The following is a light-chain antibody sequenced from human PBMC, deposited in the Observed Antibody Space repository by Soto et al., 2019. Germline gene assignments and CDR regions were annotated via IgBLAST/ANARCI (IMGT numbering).Light chain of an antibody. CDR3: QQFDSSLPWT. V-gene: IGKV3-20*01. CDR1: QSVSSSF. CDR2: GAS. Sequence: EVVLTQSPGTLSLSPGERATLSCRASQSVSSSFLAWYQQKPGQAPRLLIYGASSRATGIPDRFSGSGSGTDFTLTISRLEPEDFAMYYCQQFDSSLPWTFGQGTKVEMK. J-gene: IGKJ1*01.